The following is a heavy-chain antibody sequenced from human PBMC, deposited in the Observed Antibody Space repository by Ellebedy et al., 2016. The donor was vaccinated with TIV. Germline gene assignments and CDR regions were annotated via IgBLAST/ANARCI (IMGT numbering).Heavy chain of an antibody. CDR1: GFTFSSYA. V-gene: IGHV3-23*01. D-gene: IGHD6-13*01. Sequence: GESLKISXAASGFTFSSYAMSWVRQAPGKGLEWVSAISGSGGSTYYADSVKGRFTISRDNSKNTLYLQMNSLRAEDTAVYYCAKDRGYRDWGQGTLVTVSS. CDR2: ISGSGGST. J-gene: IGHJ4*02. CDR3: AKDRGYRD.